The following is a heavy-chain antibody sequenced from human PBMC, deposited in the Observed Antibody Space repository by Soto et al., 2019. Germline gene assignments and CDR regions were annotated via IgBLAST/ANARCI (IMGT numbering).Heavy chain of an antibody. V-gene: IGHV4-34*01. J-gene: IGHJ5*02. CDR2: INHGGTT. CDR1: GGSFSTYY. Sequence: TSETLSLTCAVYGGSFSTYYWSWVRQPPGKGLEWIGEINHGGTTNYNPSLKSRVTISLDTSKNQLSLKLTSVTAADTAVYYCARGGRYCSGTSCYAFDPWGQGTLVTV. D-gene: IGHD2-2*01. CDR3: ARGGRYCSGTSCYAFDP.